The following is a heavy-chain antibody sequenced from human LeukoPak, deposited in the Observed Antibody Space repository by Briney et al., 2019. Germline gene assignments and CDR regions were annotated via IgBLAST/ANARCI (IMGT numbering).Heavy chain of an antibody. J-gene: IGHJ4*02. CDR3: AKEAYGGSCYFDY. Sequence: GGSLRLSCAASGFTFSSYGMHWVRQAPGKGLEWVAVISYDGSNKYYADSVKGRFTISRDNSKNTLYLQMNSLRAEDTAVYYCAKEAYGGSCYFDYWGQGTLVTVSS. CDR1: GFTFSSYG. CDR2: ISYDGSNK. V-gene: IGHV3-30*18. D-gene: IGHD2-15*01.